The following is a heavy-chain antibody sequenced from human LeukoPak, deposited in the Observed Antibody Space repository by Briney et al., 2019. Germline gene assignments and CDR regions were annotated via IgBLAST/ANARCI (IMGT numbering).Heavy chain of an antibody. CDR1: GGSFSGYY. CDR2: ISSSSSYI. V-gene: IGHV3-21*01. CDR3: ARAPVTEYSSKSYMDV. Sequence: PSETLSLTCAVYGGSFSGYYWSWIRQPPGKGLEWVSSISSSSSYIYYADSVEGRFTISRDNAKNSLYLQMNSLRAEDTAVYYCARAPVTEYSSKSYMDVWGKGTTVTVSS. D-gene: IGHD5-18*01. J-gene: IGHJ6*04.